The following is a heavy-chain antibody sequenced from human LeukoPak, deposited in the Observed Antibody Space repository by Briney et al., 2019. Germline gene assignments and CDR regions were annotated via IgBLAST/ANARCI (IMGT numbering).Heavy chain of an antibody. V-gene: IGHV4-4*09. D-gene: IGHD3-22*01. Sequence: SETLSLTCTVSGGSISSYYWSWIRQPPGKGLEWIGYIYTSGSTNYNPSLKSRVTISVDTSKNQFSLKLSSVTAADTAVCYCARHRMYYDSSGYYWFDPWGQGTLVTVSS. CDR1: GGSISSYY. J-gene: IGHJ5*02. CDR3: ARHRMYYDSSGYYWFDP. CDR2: IYTSGST.